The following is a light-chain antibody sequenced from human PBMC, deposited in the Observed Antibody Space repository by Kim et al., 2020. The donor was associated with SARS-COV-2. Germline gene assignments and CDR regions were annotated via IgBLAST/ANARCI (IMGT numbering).Light chain of an antibody. Sequence: GQRDTISCSGSSANVGRHFVNWYRQLPGTAPTVFIYNDNQRPSGVPDRFSGSRSGTSASLAISGLQSEDEADYYCATWDVSLNGWVFGGGTQLTVL. CDR1: SANVGRHF. V-gene: IGLV1-44*01. CDR2: NDN. J-gene: IGLJ3*02. CDR3: ATWDVSLNGWV.